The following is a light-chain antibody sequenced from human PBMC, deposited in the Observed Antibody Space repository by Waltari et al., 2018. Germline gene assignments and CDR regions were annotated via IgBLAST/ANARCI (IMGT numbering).Light chain of an antibody. CDR1: QSVSSN. CDR2: GAS. J-gene: IGKJ2*01. CDR3: QQYNNWPPGYI. Sequence: EIVMTQSPPTLSVSPWERATLSCRASQSVSSNLAWYQQKPGQAPRPLIYGASIRATGIPARFSGSGSGTEFTLTISTLQSEDFAVYYCQQYNNWPPGYIFGQGTKLEIK. V-gene: IGKV3D-15*03.